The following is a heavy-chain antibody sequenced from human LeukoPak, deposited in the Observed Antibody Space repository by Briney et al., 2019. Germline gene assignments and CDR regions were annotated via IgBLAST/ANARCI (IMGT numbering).Heavy chain of an antibody. V-gene: IGHV3-30-3*01. J-gene: IGHJ6*02. D-gene: IGHD3/OR15-3a*01. Sequence: GRSLRLSCAASGFTFSSYAMHWVRQAPGKGLEWVAVISYDGSNKYYADSVKGRSTISRDNSKNTLYLQMNSLRAEDTAVYYCARDWTAGYYGMDVWGQGTTVTVSS. CDR1: GFTFSSYA. CDR2: ISYDGSNK. CDR3: ARDWTAGYYGMDV.